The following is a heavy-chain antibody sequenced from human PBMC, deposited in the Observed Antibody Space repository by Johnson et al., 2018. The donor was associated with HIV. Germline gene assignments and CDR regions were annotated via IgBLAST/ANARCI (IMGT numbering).Heavy chain of an antibody. CDR1: GFTFSNFA. CDR3: ARQLGSDAFDI. D-gene: IGHD7-27*01. J-gene: IGHJ3*02. V-gene: IGHV3-30*04. CDR2: ISYDGSNK. Sequence: QVQLVESGGGVVQSGRSLRLSCAASGFTFSNFAMHWVRQAPGKGLEWVVVISYDGSNKYFADSVKGRFTISRVNSKNSLYLQMNSLRAEDTAVYYCARQLGSDAFDIWGQGTMVTVSS.